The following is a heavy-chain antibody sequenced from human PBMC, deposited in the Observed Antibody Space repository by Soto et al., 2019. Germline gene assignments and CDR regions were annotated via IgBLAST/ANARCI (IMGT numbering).Heavy chain of an antibody. J-gene: IGHJ6*02. D-gene: IGHD2-15*01. Sequence: SETLSLTCTVSGGSISSYYWSWIRQPPGKGLEWIGYIYYSGSTNYNPSLKSRVTISVDTSKNQFSLKLSSVTAADTAVYYCARDEGWNYYYYGMDVWGQGTTVTVSS. CDR3: ARDEGWNYYYYGMDV. CDR2: IYYSGST. V-gene: IGHV4-59*01. CDR1: GGSISSYY.